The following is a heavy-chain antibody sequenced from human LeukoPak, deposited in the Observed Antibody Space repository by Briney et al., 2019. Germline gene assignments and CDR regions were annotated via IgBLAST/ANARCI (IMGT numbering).Heavy chain of an antibody. CDR2: IIPVFGTA. D-gene: IGHD3-9*01. J-gene: IGHJ4*02. CDR3: ARVNDILTGYYNGYLNY. V-gene: IGHV1-69*13. CDR1: GYTFTGYY. Sequence: SVKVSCKASGYTFTGYYMHWVRQAHGQGLEWMGVIIPVFGTANYAQKFQGRVTITADESTSTAYMELSSLRSEDTAVYYCARVNDILTGYYNGYLNYWGQGTLVTVSS.